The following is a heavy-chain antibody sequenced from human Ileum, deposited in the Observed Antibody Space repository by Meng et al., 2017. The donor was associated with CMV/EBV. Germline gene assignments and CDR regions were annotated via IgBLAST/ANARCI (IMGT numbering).Heavy chain of an antibody. CDR1: GFSLSTSGVG. J-gene: IGHJ5*02. D-gene: IGHD3-3*01. CDR3: AHSITIFGVVIMGGWFDP. CDR2: IYWNDDK. Sequence: SGSTLVKPTQTLTLTCTFSGFSLSTSGVGVGWIRQPPGKALEWLALIYWNDDKRYSPSLKSRLTITKDTSKNQVVLTMTNMDPVDTATYYCAHSITIFGVVIMGGWFDPWGQGTLVTVSS. V-gene: IGHV2-5*01.